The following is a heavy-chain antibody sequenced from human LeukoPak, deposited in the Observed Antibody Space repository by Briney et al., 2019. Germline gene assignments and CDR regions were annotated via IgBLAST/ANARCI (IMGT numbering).Heavy chain of an antibody. CDR2: INTNTGNP. CDR3: ASRAMVRGVINYYGMDV. V-gene: IGHV7-4-1*02. Sequence: ASVKVSCKASGYTFTSYAMNWVRQAPGQGLQWMGWINTNTGNPTYAQGFTGRFVFSLDTSVSTAYLQISSLKAEDTAVYYCASRAMVRGVINYYGMDVWGQGTTVTVSS. D-gene: IGHD3-10*01. J-gene: IGHJ6*02. CDR1: GYTFTSYA.